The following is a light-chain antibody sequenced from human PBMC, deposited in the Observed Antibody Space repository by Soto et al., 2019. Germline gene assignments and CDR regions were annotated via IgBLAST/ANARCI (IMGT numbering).Light chain of an antibody. CDR1: SSDVGNYNL. V-gene: IGLV2-23*02. J-gene: IGLJ2*01. Sequence: QSALTQPASVSGSPGQSITISCTGTSSDVGNYNLVSWYQQPPGEAPKLMIYEVTKRPSGVSNRFSGSKSGNTASLTISGLQAEDEADYYCCSYAGSTTVVFGGGTKLTVL. CDR3: CSYAGSTTVV. CDR2: EVT.